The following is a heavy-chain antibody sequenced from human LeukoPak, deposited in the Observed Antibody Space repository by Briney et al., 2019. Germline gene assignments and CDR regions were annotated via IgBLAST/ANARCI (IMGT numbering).Heavy chain of an antibody. D-gene: IGHD5-18*01. CDR2: IYPRDGST. J-gene: IGHJ4*02. V-gene: IGHV1-46*01. CDR3: AREGRWIQLWFDY. CDR1: GYTFTSNY. Sequence: GASVKVSCKASGYTFTSNYIHWVRQAPGQGLEWMGMIYPRDGSTSYAQKFQGRVTVTRDTSTSTVHMELSGLRSEDTAVYYCAREGRWIQLWFDYWGQGTVVTVSS.